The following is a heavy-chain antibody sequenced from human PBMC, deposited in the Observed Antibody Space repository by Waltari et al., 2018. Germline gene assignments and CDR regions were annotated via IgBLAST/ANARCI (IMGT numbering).Heavy chain of an antibody. V-gene: IGHV4-4*07. J-gene: IGHJ4*02. CDR2: IYTSGWT. D-gene: IGHD3-22*01. CDR1: GGSISSYY. CDR3: ARGSSGYYYG. Sequence: QVQLQESGPGLVKPSETLSLTCTVSGGSISSYYWSWIRQPAGKGLEWIWRIYTSGWTTDNPALKGRVTMSLDTSKNQFSRKLNSVTAADTAVYYCARGSSGYYYGWGQGTLVTVSS.